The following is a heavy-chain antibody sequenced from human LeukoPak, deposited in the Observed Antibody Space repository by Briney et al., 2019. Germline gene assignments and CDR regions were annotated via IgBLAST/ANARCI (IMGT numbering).Heavy chain of an antibody. D-gene: IGHD6-6*01. CDR3: ASASNIAASSDY. Sequence: ASVKVSCKASGYTFTRYYMHWVRQAPGQGLEWMGIISPSGVSTSYAQKFKGRVTMTRDTSTSTVYMELSSLTSEDTAVYYCASASNIAASSDYWGQGTLVTVSS. CDR1: GYTFTRYY. V-gene: IGHV1-46*01. J-gene: IGHJ4*02. CDR2: ISPSGVST.